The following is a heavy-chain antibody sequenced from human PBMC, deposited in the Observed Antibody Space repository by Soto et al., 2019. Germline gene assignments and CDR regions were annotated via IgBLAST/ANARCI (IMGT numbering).Heavy chain of an antibody. Sequence: SETLSLTCSVSGGSIGSSSDYWGWIRQPPGKGLEWIGSIYYSGSTYYNPSLKSRVTISIDKSKNQFSLKLSSLTAADTAVYYCARLEGLATISYYFDFWGQGTLVTVSS. J-gene: IGHJ4*02. V-gene: IGHV4-39*01. D-gene: IGHD3-9*01. CDR2: IYYSGST. CDR1: GGSIGSSSDY. CDR3: ARLEGLATISYYFDF.